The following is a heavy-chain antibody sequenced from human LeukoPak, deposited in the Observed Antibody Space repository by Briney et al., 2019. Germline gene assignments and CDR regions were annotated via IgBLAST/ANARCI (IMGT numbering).Heavy chain of an antibody. D-gene: IGHD5-12*01. CDR2: IYTSGST. CDR1: GGPIRSYY. J-gene: IGHJ5*02. Sequence: AETLSLTCTVSGGPIRSYYGSWIRQPPGKGLEWIGYIYTSGSTNYNPSLKSRVTISVDTSKNQFSLKLSSVAAADTAVYYCAREYGGCEFDPWGQGPLVTVSS. CDR3: AREYGGCEFDP. V-gene: IGHV4-4*09.